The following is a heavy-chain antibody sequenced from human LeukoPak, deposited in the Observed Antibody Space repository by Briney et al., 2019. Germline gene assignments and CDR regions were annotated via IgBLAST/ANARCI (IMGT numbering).Heavy chain of an antibody. Sequence: GGSLRLSCAASGFTFSNAWMSWVRQAPGKGLEWVGRIKSKTDGGTTDYAAPVKGRFTISRDDSKDTLYLQMNSLKTEDTAVYYCTAITYYYDSSGYYPDYWGQGTLVTVSS. CDR1: GFTFSNAW. CDR3: TAITYYYDSSGYYPDY. J-gene: IGHJ4*02. CDR2: IKSKTDGGTT. V-gene: IGHV3-15*01. D-gene: IGHD3-22*01.